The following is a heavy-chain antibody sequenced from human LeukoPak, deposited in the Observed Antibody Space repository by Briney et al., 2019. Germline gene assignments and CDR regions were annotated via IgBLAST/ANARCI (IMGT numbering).Heavy chain of an antibody. CDR3: TREAGATDY. Sequence: GGSLRLSCAVSGFTVSSSYMSWVRQAPGKGLEWVSIIYSDASTYYADSVKGRFSISRDNSKNILYLQMNSLRAEDTVLYYCTREAGATDYWGQGTLVTVSS. CDR1: GFTVSSSY. J-gene: IGHJ4*02. D-gene: IGHD1-26*01. CDR2: IYSDAST. V-gene: IGHV3-66*01.